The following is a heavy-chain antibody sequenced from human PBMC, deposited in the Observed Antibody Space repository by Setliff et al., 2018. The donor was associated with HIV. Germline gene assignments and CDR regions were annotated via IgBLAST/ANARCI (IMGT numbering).Heavy chain of an antibody. CDR1: GGSISSYY. D-gene: IGHD3-10*01. J-gene: IGHJ5*02. Sequence: PSETLSLTCTVSGGSISSYYWSWIRQPPGKGLEWVAGISGSGNTTFHSDSLRGRFVASRDNSRNRLYLQMNSLRVEDTAVYFCAKRRSRYGSGSSYPLDLWGPGTLVTVSS. V-gene: IGHV3-23*01. CDR3: AKRRSRYGSGSSYPLDL. CDR2: ISGSGNTT.